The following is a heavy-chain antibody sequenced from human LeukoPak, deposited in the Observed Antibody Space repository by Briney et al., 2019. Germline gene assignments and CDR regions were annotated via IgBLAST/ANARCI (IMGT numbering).Heavy chain of an antibody. CDR3: XKHFDSRGSIFDH. V-gene: IGHV3-23*01. J-gene: IGHJ4*02. Sequence: GGSLRLSCEASAFPFSSHYMAWVRQAPGRGLEWICALNGGGGDIHYADSVTGRFTISRDNSKNTLYLQMNSLRAEDKAVYYXXKHFDSRGSIFDHWGQGILVTVSS. CDR2: LNGGGGDI. D-gene: IGHD3-22*01. CDR1: AFPFSSHY.